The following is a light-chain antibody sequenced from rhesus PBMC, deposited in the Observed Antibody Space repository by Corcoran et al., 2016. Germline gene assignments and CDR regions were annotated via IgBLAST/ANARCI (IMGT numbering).Light chain of an antibody. CDR2: EAS. CDR1: QGITND. Sequence: DIQMTQSPSSLSASVGDRVTITCRASQGITNDLAWYQQKPGETPKLLIYEASSLQSGITSRFSGSGAGTDFTRSISSLQSEDFATYYCQHYYSTPYSFGQGTKVEIK. CDR3: QHYYSTPYS. V-gene: IGKV1-25*01. J-gene: IGKJ2*01.